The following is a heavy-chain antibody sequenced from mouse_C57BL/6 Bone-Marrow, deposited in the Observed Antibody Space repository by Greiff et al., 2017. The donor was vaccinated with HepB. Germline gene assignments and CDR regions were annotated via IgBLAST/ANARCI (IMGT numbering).Heavy chain of an antibody. CDR1: GYTFTSYW. Sequence: QVQLQQPGAELVKPGASVKLSCKASGYTFTSYWMHWVKQRPGQGLEWIGMIHPNSGSTNYNEKFKSKATLTVDKSSSTAYMQLSSLTSEDSAVYYCAREGAITTLVFDYWGQGTTLTVSS. V-gene: IGHV1-64*01. CDR3: AREGAITTLVFDY. CDR2: IHPNSGST. J-gene: IGHJ2*01. D-gene: IGHD1-1*01.